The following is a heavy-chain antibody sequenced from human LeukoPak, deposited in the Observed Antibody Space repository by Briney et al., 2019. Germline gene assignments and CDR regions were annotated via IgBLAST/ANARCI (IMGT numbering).Heavy chain of an antibody. Sequence: ASVKVSCKASGYTFTSYGISWVRQAPGQGLEWMGWISAYNGNTSYAQKLQGRVTMTTDTSTSTAYMELRSLRSDDTAVYYCARGPSSSWYRVYNWFDPWGQGTLVTVSS. D-gene: IGHD6-13*01. J-gene: IGHJ5*02. CDR1: GYTFTSYG. CDR2: ISAYNGNT. V-gene: IGHV1-18*01. CDR3: ARGPSSSWYRVYNWFDP.